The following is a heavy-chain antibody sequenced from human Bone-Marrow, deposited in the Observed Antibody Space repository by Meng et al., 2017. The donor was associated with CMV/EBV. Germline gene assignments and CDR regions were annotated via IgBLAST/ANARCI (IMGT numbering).Heavy chain of an antibody. CDR1: GFTFSNYA. J-gene: IGHJ4*02. CDR2: ISGGGSNT. D-gene: IGHD3-22*01. Sequence: CAASGFTFSNYAMKWVRQAPGKGLEWISTISGGGSNTYYADSVKGRFTISRDNSKDTLYLQMNGLRAEDTAIYYCAKDPPYYDSSGLQWGQGTLVTVSS. CDR3: AKDPPYYDSSGLQ. V-gene: IGHV3-23*01.